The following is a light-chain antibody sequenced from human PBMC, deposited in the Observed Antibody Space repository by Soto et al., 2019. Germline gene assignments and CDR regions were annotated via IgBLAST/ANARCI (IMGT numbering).Light chain of an antibody. CDR1: QSISSY. V-gene: IGKV1-39*01. J-gene: IGKJ1*01. Sequence: DIQMTHSPSSLPASVRARGTITFRASQSISSYLNWYQQKPGKAPKLLIYAASSLQSGVPSRFSGSGSGTDFTLTISSLQPEDCATYYGQQNYSTPQTFGQGTKVDIK. CDR3: QQNYSTPQT. CDR2: AAS.